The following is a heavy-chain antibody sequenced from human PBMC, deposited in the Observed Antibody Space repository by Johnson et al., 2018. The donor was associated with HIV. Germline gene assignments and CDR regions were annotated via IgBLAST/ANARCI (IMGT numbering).Heavy chain of an antibody. Sequence: VQLVESGGGLVQPGRSLRLSCAASGFTFDDYAMHWVRQAPGKCLEWVSLISWDGNSTYYADSVKGRFTISRENSENSLYLQLNSLRAEDTALYYCAKDASGSYSRAQSISDAFDMWGQGTMVTVSS. V-gene: IGHV3-43D*03. CDR2: ISWDGNST. D-gene: IGHD1-26*01. CDR3: AKDASGSYSRAQSISDAFDM. J-gene: IGHJ3*02. CDR1: GFTFDDYA.